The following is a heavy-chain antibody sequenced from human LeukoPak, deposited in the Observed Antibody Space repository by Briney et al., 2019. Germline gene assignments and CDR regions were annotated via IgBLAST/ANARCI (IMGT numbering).Heavy chain of an antibody. CDR2: IIPIFGTA. CDR3: ARQTGRHAFDI. D-gene: IGHD1-14*01. CDR1: GGTFSSYA. J-gene: IGHJ3*02. V-gene: IGHV1-69*05. Sequence: ASVKVSCKASGGTFSSYAISWVRQAPGQGLEWMGRIIPIFGTAGYAQKFQGRVTITTDESTSTAYMELSSLRSEDTAVYYCARQTGRHAFDIWGQGTMVTVSS.